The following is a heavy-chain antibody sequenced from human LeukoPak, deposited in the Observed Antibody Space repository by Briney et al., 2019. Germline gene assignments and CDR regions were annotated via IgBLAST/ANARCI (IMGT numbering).Heavy chain of an antibody. V-gene: IGHV3-23*01. CDR2: MSGDGQRT. Sequence: GGSLRLSCAASGFTFSNDDLNWVRQAPGKGLEWVSSMSGDGQRTFYAGSVKGRFTISRDNSKNTLYLQMNSLRAEDTAVYYCAKGHSSGGLDYWGQGTLVTVSS. CDR3: AKGHSSGGLDY. D-gene: IGHD6-19*01. CDR1: GFTFSNDD. J-gene: IGHJ4*02.